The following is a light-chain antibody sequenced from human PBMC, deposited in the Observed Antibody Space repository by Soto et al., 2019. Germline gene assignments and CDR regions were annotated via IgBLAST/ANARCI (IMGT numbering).Light chain of an antibody. CDR2: GAS. V-gene: IGKV3-11*01. J-gene: IGKJ4*01. CDR3: QHHGDLIG. Sequence: EVVLTQSPDTLSLPPGERATLSCRASQSISSYLAWYQQRPGRAPRLLVYGASARATGIPDRFRGSGAGTDFTLTISRLEPEDFAVYYCQHHGDLIGFGGGTKVDIK. CDR1: QSISSY.